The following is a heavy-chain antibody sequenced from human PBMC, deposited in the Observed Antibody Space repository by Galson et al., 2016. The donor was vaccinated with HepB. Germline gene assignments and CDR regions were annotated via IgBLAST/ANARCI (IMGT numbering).Heavy chain of an antibody. CDR3: ARERRISGWTVFDY. CDR1: GYTFIDFY. J-gene: IGHJ4*02. V-gene: IGHV1-2*06. D-gene: IGHD6-19*01. Sequence: SVKVSCKAYGYTFIDFYIHWVRQAPGQGLEWMGRVNPHGDHTEYKQKFQGRVALTTDTSTSTAYMDLSRLGSDDTAVYYCARERRISGWTVFDYWDEGTLVTVSS. CDR2: VNPHGDHT.